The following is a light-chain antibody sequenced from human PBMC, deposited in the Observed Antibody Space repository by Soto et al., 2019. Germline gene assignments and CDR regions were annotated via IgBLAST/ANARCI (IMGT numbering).Light chain of an antibody. CDR3: SSYTSSGTVV. CDR2: AVS. J-gene: IGLJ2*01. V-gene: IGLV2-14*01. CDR1: SSDVGGYNY. Sequence: QSVLTQPASVSGSPGQSITISCTGTSSDVGGYNYVSWYQHHPGKAPKLMIYAVSNRPSGVSNRFSGSKSGNTASLTISGLQAEDEADYYCSSYTSSGTVVFGGGTKLTVL.